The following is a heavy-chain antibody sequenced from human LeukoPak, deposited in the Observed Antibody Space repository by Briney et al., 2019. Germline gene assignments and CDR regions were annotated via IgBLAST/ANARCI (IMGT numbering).Heavy chain of an antibody. D-gene: IGHD3-10*01. Sequence: GGSLRLSCAASGFTFSSYAMSWVRQAPGKGLEWVSAISGSGGSTYYADSVKGRFTISRDNSKNTLYLQMNSLRAEDTAVYYCVPYYGSGSRFDYWGQGTLVTVSS. J-gene: IGHJ4*02. CDR3: VPYYGSGSRFDY. CDR1: GFTFSSYA. V-gene: IGHV3-23*01. CDR2: ISGSGGST.